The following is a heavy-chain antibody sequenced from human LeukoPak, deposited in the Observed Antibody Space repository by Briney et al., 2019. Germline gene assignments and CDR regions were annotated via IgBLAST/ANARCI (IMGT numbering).Heavy chain of an antibody. CDR3: ARAGGFGELSYDYYYYYYMDV. V-gene: IGHV1-8*01. CDR1: GYTFTSYD. D-gene: IGHD3-10*01. J-gene: IGHJ6*03. CDR2: MNPNSGNT. Sequence: GASVKVSCKASGYTFTSYDINWVRQATGQGLEWMGWMNPNSGNTGYAQKFQGRVTMTRNTSISTAYMELSSLRSEDTAVYYCARAGGFGELSYDYYYYYYMDVWGKGTTVTVSS.